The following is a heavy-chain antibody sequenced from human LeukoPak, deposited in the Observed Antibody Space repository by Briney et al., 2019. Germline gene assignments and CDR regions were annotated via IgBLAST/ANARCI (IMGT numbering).Heavy chain of an antibody. CDR1: GFTVSSNY. J-gene: IGHJ4*02. V-gene: IGHV3-53*04. Sequence: GGSLRLSCAASGFTVSSNYMSWVRQAPGKGLEWVSVIYSGGSTYYADSVKGRFTISRHNSKSTLYLQMNSLRAEDTAVYYCASTRADGSGSYYLDYWGQGTLVTVSS. CDR3: ASTRADGSGSYYLDY. CDR2: IYSGGST. D-gene: IGHD3-10*01.